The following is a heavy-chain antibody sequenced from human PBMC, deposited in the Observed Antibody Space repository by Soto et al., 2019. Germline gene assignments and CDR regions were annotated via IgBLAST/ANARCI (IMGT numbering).Heavy chain of an antibody. CDR2: ISSSGSTI. J-gene: IGHJ6*02. CDR3: ARAGIAAAGHYYYYYGMDV. CDR1: GFTFSSYE. V-gene: IGHV3-48*03. D-gene: IGHD6-13*01. Sequence: EVQLVESGGGLVQPGGSLRLSCAASGFTFSSYEMNWVRQAPGKGLEWVSYISSSGSTIYYADSVKGRCTISRDNAKNSLYLQMNSLRAEDTAVYYCARAGIAAAGHYYYYYGMDVWGQGTTVTVSS.